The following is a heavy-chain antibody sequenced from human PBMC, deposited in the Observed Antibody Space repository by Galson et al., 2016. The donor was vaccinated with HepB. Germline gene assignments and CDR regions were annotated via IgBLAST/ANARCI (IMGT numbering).Heavy chain of an antibody. V-gene: IGHV3-30*04. CDR2: ISNDGNNR. CDR3: ARASDYPDGGGYYRAFYYYGMDV. CDR1: GFTFSSYA. D-gene: IGHD3-22*01. J-gene: IGHJ6*02. Sequence: SLRLSCAASGFTFSSYAMSWVRQAPGKGLEWVTIISNDGNNRYYTDSVKGRFTISRDNSKNTLYLQMTSLRGDDTAVYYCARASDYPDGGGYYRAFYYYGMDVWGQGTTVTVSS.